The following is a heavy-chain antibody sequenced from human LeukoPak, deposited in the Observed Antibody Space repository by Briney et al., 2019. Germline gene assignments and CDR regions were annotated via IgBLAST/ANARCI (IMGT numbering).Heavy chain of an antibody. V-gene: IGHV1-24*01. D-gene: IGHD5-18*01. CDR1: GYTLTELS. Sequence: ASVKVSCKVSGYTLTELSMHWVRQAPGKGLEWMGGFDPEDGETIYAQKFQGRVTMTEDTSTDTAYMELSSLRSEDTAVYYCARLPPYTAMVIRAFDIWGQGTMVTVSS. CDR2: FDPEDGET. J-gene: IGHJ3*02. CDR3: ARLPPYTAMVIRAFDI.